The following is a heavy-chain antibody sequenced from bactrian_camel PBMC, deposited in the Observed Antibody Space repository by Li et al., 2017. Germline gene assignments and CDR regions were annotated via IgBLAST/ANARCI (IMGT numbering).Heavy chain of an antibody. V-gene: IGHV3S53*01. J-gene: IGHJ4*01. CDR1: GYTDRFSC. Sequence: QVQLVESGGGSVQVGGSLRLTCADSGYTDRFSCMGWFRQVAGKEREGIAAIGTTKALSRYADSVKGRFTISRDNAKDTLYPQMNSLKIEDTAVYYCALGSSRQATMTARGKGTQVTVS. CDR2: IGTTKALS. D-gene: IGHD3*01.